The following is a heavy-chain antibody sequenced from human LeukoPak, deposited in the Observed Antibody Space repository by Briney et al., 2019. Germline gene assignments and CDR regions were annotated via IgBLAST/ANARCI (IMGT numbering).Heavy chain of an antibody. CDR3: ARGGVRGVNNYYYYYMDV. V-gene: IGHV4-61*02. J-gene: IGHJ6*03. D-gene: IGHD3-10*01. CDR2: IYTSGST. CDR1: GGSISSGSYY. Sequence: SETLSLTCTVSGGSISSGSYYWNWIRQPAGKGLEWIGRIYTSGSTNYNPSLKSRITISVDTSKKQFSLKLSSVTAADTAVYYCARGGVRGVNNYYYYYMDVWGKGTTVTISS.